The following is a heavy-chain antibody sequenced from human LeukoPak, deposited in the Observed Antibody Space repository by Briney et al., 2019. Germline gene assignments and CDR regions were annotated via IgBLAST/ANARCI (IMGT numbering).Heavy chain of an antibody. Sequence: PGGSLRLSCAASGFTFSSYSMNWVRQAPGKGLEWVANIKQDGSEKYYVDSVKGRFTISRDNAKNSLYLQMNSLRAEDTAVYYCARSYGDYDYWGQGTLVTVSS. CDR1: GFTFSSYS. D-gene: IGHD4-17*01. CDR2: IKQDGSEK. V-gene: IGHV3-7*01. CDR3: ARSYGDYDY. J-gene: IGHJ4*02.